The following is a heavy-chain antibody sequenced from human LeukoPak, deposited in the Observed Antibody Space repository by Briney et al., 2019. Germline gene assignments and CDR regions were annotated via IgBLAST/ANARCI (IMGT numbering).Heavy chain of an antibody. V-gene: IGHV4-4*02. Sequence: PSETLSLTCAVSGGSLSSSHWWTWVRQPPGKALEWIGEVYYSGSTNYNPSLKSRLTISVDESKNDFSLRLTSVTAADTAVYYCARSRVLGVAVAGLDYWGQGTLVTVSS. CDR3: ARSRVLGVAVAGLDY. CDR2: VYYSGST. CDR1: GGSLSSSHW. J-gene: IGHJ4*02. D-gene: IGHD6-19*01.